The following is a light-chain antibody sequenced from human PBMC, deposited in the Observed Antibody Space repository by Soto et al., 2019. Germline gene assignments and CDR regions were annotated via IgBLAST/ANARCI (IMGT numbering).Light chain of an antibody. V-gene: IGKV3-20*01. J-gene: IGKJ1*01. CDR3: QQYGSSPWT. CDR1: QSVSSSY. CDR2: GAS. Sequence: EVVLTQSPGTLSLSPVERATFSCMASQSVSSSYLAWYQQKPGQAPRLLIYGASSRATGIPDRFSGSGSGTDFTLTISRLEPEDFAVYYRQQYGSSPWTFGQGTKVDIK.